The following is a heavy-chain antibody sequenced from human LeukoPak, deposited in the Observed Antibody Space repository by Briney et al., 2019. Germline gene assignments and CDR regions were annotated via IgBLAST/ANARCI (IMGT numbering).Heavy chain of an antibody. CDR1: GFTFSSYA. CDR2: ISGSGGST. D-gene: IGHD2-21*02. V-gene: IGHV3-23*01. CDR3: AKTQVVTAILGWFDP. Sequence: GGSLRPSCAASGFTFSSYAMSWVRQAPGKGLEWVSAISGSGGSTYYADSVKGRFTISRDNSKNTLYLQMNSLRAEDTAVYYCAKTQVVTAILGWFDPWGQGTLVTVSS. J-gene: IGHJ5*02.